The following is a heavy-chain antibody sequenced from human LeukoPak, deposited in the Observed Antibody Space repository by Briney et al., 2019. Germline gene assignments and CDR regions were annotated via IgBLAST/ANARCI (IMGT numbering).Heavy chain of an antibody. V-gene: IGHV4-34*01. D-gene: IGHD3-3*01. Sequence: SETLSLTCAVYGGSFSGYYWSWIRQPPGKGLEWIGEINHSGSTNYNPPLKSRVTISVDTSKNQFSLKLSSVTAADTAVYYCARGKKVFWSGYYDWNYFDYWGQGTLVTVSS. CDR1: GGSFSGYY. CDR2: INHSGST. CDR3: ARGKKVFWSGYYDWNYFDY. J-gene: IGHJ4*02.